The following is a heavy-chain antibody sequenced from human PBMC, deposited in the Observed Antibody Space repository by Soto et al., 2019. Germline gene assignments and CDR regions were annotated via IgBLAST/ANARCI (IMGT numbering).Heavy chain of an antibody. D-gene: IGHD3-16*01. CDR1: GGSFSDYY. J-gene: IGHJ6*01. Sequence: PSETLSLTCAVYGGSFSDYYWGWIRQPPGKGLEWIGEINHSGSINYYPSLNSRVTMSVDTSPNQVSLILRSVTAADTAVYFCARIAYAYGRPSYGIDVWGQGTTVTVSS. V-gene: IGHV4-34*01. CDR2: INHSGSI. CDR3: ARIAYAYGRPSYGIDV.